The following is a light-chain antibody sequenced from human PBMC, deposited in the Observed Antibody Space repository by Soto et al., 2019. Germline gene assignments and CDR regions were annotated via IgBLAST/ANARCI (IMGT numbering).Light chain of an antibody. CDR1: QSISSW. CDR3: QHFDHLPLT. Sequence: DIQMTQSPSTLSASVGDRVTITCRASQSISSWLAWYQQKPGKAPKLLIYDASSLESGVPSRFSGSGSGTEFTLTISSLQPDDFATYYCQHFDHLPLTFGGGTKVAIK. CDR2: DAS. J-gene: IGKJ4*01. V-gene: IGKV1-5*01.